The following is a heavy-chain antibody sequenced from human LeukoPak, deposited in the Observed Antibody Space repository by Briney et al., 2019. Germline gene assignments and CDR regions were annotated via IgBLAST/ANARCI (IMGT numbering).Heavy chain of an antibody. CDR1: GGSISSGGYS. J-gene: IGHJ4*02. CDR3: ARYSSSWYYFDY. V-gene: IGHV4-30-2*01. CDR2: IYHSGST. D-gene: IGHD6-13*01. Sequence: SETLSLTCAVSGGSISSGGYSWSRLRQPPGTGLEGIGYIYHSGSTYYNPSLKSRVTISVDRSKNQFSLKLSSVTAADTAVYYCARYSSSWYYFDYWGQGTLVTVSS.